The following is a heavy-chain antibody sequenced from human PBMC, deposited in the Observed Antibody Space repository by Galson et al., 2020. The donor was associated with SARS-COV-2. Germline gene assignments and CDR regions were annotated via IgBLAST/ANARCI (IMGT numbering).Heavy chain of an antibody. CDR3: AKSEFWYFDL. CDR1: GGSIGSSDHY. CDR2: IYFGGST. Sequence: SETLSLTCTVSGGSIGSSDHYWGWIRQPPGKGLEWIGNIYFGGSTYYNPSLRSRATVSEGPSTNQFSLKLTSVTAADTAVYYCAKSEFWYFDLWGRGTQVTVSS. J-gene: IGHJ2*01. D-gene: IGHD3-10*01. V-gene: IGHV4-39*07.